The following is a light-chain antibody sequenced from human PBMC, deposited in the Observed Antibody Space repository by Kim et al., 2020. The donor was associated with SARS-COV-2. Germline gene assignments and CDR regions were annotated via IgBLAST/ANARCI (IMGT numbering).Light chain of an antibody. CDR1: NSNIGAGYD. CDR3: QSYDSSLDGYV. J-gene: IGLJ1*01. V-gene: IGLV1-40*01. Sequence: QSALTQPPSVSGAPGQRVTISCTGSNSNIGAGYDVHWYQQLPGTAPKVLIYGINNWPSGVPDRFSGSKSGTSVSLAITGLQAEDEADYYCQSYDSSLDGYVFGTGTKVTVL. CDR2: GIN.